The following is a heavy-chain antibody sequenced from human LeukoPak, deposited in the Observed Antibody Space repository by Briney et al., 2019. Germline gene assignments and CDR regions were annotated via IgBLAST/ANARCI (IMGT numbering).Heavy chain of an antibody. CDR3: ARQWSYYYYMDV. CDR2: INHSGST. V-gene: IGHV4-34*01. J-gene: IGHJ6*03. CDR1: GGSISSYY. Sequence: SETLSLTCTVSGGSISSYYWSWIRQPPGKGLEWIGEINHSGSTNYNPSLKSRVTISVDTSKNQFSLKLSSVTAADTAVYYCARQWSYYYYMDVWGKGTTVTVSS. D-gene: IGHD2-8*01.